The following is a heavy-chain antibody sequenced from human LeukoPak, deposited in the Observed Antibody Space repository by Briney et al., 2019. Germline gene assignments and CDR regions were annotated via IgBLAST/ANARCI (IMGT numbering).Heavy chain of an antibody. V-gene: IGHV4-4*07. D-gene: IGHD3-22*01. CDR2: IYTSGST. Sequence: PSETLSLTCTVSGGSISSYYWSWIRQPAGKGLEWIGRIYTSGSTNYNPSLKSRVTMSVDTSKNQFSLRLGSVTAADTAVYYCARDRYYYDSSGYHNWFDPWGQGTLVTVSS. CDR3: ARDRYYYDSSGYHNWFDP. J-gene: IGHJ5*02. CDR1: GGSISSYY.